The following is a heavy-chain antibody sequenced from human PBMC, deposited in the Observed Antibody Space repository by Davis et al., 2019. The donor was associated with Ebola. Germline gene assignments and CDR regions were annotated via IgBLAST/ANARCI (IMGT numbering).Heavy chain of an antibody. CDR2: IFSGDSDT. CDR3: ARLYGPGHYLNWYFNL. V-gene: IGHV5-51*01. CDR1: GYSFTTYW. J-gene: IGHJ2*01. Sequence: GESLKISCKGSGYSFTTYWIAWVRQMPGKGLEWMGVIFSGDSDTRYSPSFQGQVIISADKSISTAYLQWNRLQASDTAVYYCARLYGPGHYLNWYFNLWGRGTLVTVSS. D-gene: IGHD3-10*01.